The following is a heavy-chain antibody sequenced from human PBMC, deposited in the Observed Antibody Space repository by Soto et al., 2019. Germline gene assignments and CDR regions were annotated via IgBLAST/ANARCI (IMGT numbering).Heavy chain of an antibody. J-gene: IGHJ3*02. CDR1: GFTFGSYA. CDR2: ISYDGSNK. V-gene: IGHV3-30-3*01. Sequence: QVQLVESGGGVVQPGRSLRLSCAASGFTFGSYAMHWVRQAPGKGLEWVAVISYDGSNKYYADSVKGRFTISRDNSKNTLYLQMNSLRAEDTAVYYCARETEDGYNHDAFDIWGQGTMVTVSS. CDR3: ARETEDGYNHDAFDI. D-gene: IGHD5-12*01.